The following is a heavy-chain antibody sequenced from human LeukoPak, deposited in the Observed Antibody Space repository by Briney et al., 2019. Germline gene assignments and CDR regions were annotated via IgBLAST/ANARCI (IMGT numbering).Heavy chain of an antibody. V-gene: IGHV3-53*01. CDR3: ARGSYCSSTSCLVNNRFDS. CDR2: IYSGGST. CDR1: GFTVSSNY. Sequence: GGSLRLSCAASGFTVSSNYMSWVRQAPGKGLEWVSVIYSGGSTYYADSVKGRFTISRDNSKNTLYLQMNSLRAEDTAVYYCARGSYCSSTSCLVNNRFDSWGQGTLVTVSS. J-gene: IGHJ5*01. D-gene: IGHD2-2*01.